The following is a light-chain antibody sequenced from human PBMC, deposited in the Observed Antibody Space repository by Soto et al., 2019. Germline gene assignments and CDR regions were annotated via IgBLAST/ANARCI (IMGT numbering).Light chain of an antibody. CDR1: QSVSSN. Sequence: IVMTQSPATLSVSPGERATLSCRASQSVSSNLAWYQQKPGQAPRLLIYGASTRATGIPARFSGSGSGTEFTHTIISLQSEDCAVYYCQQYNNWPRTFGQGTKLEIK. CDR2: GAS. J-gene: IGKJ1*01. CDR3: QQYNNWPRT. V-gene: IGKV3-15*01.